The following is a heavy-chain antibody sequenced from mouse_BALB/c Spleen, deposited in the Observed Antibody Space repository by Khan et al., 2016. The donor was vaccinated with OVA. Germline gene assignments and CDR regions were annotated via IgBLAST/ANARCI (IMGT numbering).Heavy chain of an antibody. V-gene: IGHV1S136*01. Sequence: EVQLQQSGPELVKPGASVKMSCKASGYTFTSYIMHWVKQKPGQGLEWIGYINPYTDNTKYNEKFKGKATLTSDKSSSTAYMELSSLTSEDSAVYYCARGDYYGSAWFAYWGQGTLVTVSA. CDR2: INPYTDNT. CDR1: GYTFTSYI. D-gene: IGHD1-1*01. CDR3: ARGDYYGSAWFAY. J-gene: IGHJ3*01.